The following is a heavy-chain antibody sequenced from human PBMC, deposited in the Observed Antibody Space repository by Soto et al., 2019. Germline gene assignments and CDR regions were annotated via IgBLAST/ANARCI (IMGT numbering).Heavy chain of an antibody. D-gene: IGHD3-16*02. Sequence: QVQLQESGPGLVKPSQTLSLSCSISGGSITSANYYWTWIRLFPGKGLEWIGYIYSSGTTHYNTSLKRRATISLDTSNNQYSLEVKSATGADTAVYYCALMGLHLGELSRNWFDPWGQGSLVTVSS. CDR1: GGSITSANYY. J-gene: IGHJ5*02. CDR3: ALMGLHLGELSRNWFDP. CDR2: IYSSGTT. V-gene: IGHV4-31*03.